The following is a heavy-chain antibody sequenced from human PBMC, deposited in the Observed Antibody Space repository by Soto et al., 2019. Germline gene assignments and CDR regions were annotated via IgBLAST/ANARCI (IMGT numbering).Heavy chain of an antibody. D-gene: IGHD2-8*01. CDR2: ISRSGSTI. V-gene: IGHV3-48*03. J-gene: IGHJ4*02. CDR3: ARTFCSNGVCYSRFDF. CDR1: VASFSSYE. Sequence: SLRLSCAAAVASFSSYEMNWVRQAPGKGLEWVSYISRSGSTIYYAAFVKGRFTISRDNAKHSLYLQMNSMRAENTAIYYCARTFCSNGVCYSRFDFWGQGALVTVSS.